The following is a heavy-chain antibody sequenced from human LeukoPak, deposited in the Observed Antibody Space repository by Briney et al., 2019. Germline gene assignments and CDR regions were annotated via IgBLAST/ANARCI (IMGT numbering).Heavy chain of an antibody. J-gene: IGHJ4*02. V-gene: IGHV3-23*01. CDR3: AKATVTSITIFDY. CDR1: GFTFSSYA. CDR2: ISGSGGST. Sequence: GGSLRLSCAASGFTFSSYAMTWVRQAPGKGLEWVSAISGSGGSTYYADSIKGQFTISRDNSKNTLYLQMNSLRAEDTAVYYCAKATVTSITIFDYRGQGTLVTVSS. D-gene: IGHD4-17*01.